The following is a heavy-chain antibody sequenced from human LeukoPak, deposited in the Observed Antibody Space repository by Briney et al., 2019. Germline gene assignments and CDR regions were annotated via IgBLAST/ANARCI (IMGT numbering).Heavy chain of an antibody. Sequence: GGSLRLSCVASGFTFSDFWMSWVRQAPGKGPEWVANIKEDGSERYYVDSVKGRFTISRDNAKNSLYLQMNSLRAEDTAVYYCARGKGMGVWGQGTSVTVSS. V-gene: IGHV3-7*03. CDR1: GFTFSDFW. CDR3: ARGKGMGV. CDR2: IKEDGSER. J-gene: IGHJ6*02.